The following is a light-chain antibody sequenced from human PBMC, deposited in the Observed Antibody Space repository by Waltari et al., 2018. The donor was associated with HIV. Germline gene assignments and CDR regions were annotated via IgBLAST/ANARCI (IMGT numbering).Light chain of an antibody. CDR3: SSYTSSSTRV. V-gene: IGLV2-14*01. CDR1: RSDVGGNNY. Sequence: QSALTQPASVSGSPGQSITISCTGTRSDVGGNNYVSWYQQHPGTAPKLMIYEGSNRPAGVANRFSGFQSGNTASPTISGLQAEDEADYYCSSYTSSSTRVFGGGTNLTVL. CDR2: EGS. J-gene: IGLJ3*02.